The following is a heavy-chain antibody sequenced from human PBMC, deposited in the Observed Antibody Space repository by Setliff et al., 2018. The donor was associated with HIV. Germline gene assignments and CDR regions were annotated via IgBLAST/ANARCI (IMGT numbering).Heavy chain of an antibody. CDR3: ARHPRHYNILTGYRYYYMDV. D-gene: IGHD3-9*01. J-gene: IGHJ6*03. Sequence: SETLSLTCAVSGVSISSSSYFWGWIRRPPGTGLDWIGSIYFSGSTYYNPSLESRVTISMDTSKNQFSLKLTSVTAADTAVYYCARHPRHYNILTGYRYYYMDVWGKGTTVTGPS. CDR2: IYFSGST. CDR1: GVSISSSSYF. V-gene: IGHV4-39*01.